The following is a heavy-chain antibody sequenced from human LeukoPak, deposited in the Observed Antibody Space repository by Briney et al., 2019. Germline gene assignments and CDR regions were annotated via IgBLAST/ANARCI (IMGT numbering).Heavy chain of an antibody. CDR1: GFTFSSYW. CDR3: ARVGQWLVPYAFDI. CDR2: IKQDGSEK. J-gene: IGHJ3*02. Sequence: GGSLRLSCAASGFTFSSYWMSWVRQAPGKGLEWVANIKQDGSEKYYVDSVKGRFTISRDNAKNSLYLQMNSLRAEDTAVYYCARVGQWLVPYAFDIWGQGTMVTVSS. D-gene: IGHD6-19*01. V-gene: IGHV3-7*01.